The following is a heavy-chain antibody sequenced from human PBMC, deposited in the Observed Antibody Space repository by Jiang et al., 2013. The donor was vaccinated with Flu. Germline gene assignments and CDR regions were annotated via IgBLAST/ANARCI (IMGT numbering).Heavy chain of an antibody. CDR1: GFTFSRFS. CDR3: ARGTGWYYFDY. CDR2: VSDSGDST. J-gene: IGHJ4*02. V-gene: IGHV3-23*01. Sequence: GGGLVQPGGSLRLSCAASGFTFSRFSMNWVRQAPGKGLEWVSKVSDSGDSTYYPDSVKGRFTISRDNSKNTLYLQMNSLRAEDTAVYYCARGTGWYYFDYWGQGTLVTVSS. D-gene: IGHD6-19*01.